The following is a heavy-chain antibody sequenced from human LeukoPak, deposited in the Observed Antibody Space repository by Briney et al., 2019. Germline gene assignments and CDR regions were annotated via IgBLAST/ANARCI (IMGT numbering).Heavy chain of an antibody. CDR2: IIPIFGTA. V-gene: IGHV1-69*01. CDR1: GGTFCSYA. CDR3: ARAAYDQLLSYNWFDP. D-gene: IGHD2-2*01. Sequence: GASVKVSCKASGGTFCSYAISWVRQAPGQGLEWMGGIIPIFGTANYAQKFQGRVTITADESTSTAYMELSSLRSEDTAVYYCARAAYDQLLSYNWFDPWGQGTLVTVSS. J-gene: IGHJ5*02.